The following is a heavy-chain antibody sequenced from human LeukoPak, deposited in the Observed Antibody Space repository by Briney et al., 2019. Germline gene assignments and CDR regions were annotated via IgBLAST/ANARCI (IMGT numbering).Heavy chain of an antibody. V-gene: IGHV4-59*01. CDR3: ASNLIVVRGLPDAFDI. CDR2: IYYSGST. Sequence: SETLSLTCTVSGGSISSYYWSWIRQPPGKGLEWIGYIYYSGSTNYNPSLKSRVTISVDTSKNQFSLKLSSVTAADTAVYYCASNLIVVRGLPDAFDIWGQGTMVTVSS. CDR1: GGSISSYY. J-gene: IGHJ3*02. D-gene: IGHD2-15*01.